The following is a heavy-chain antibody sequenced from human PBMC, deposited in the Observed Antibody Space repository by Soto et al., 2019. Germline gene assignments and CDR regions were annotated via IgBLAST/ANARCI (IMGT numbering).Heavy chain of an antibody. Sequence: GGSLRLSCAASGFTFSSYAMSWVRQAPGKGLEWVSAISGSGGTTYSADSVKGRFTISRDNSKNTLDLQMNSLRAEDTAVYFCAKDVYGSGSYYNAYWGQGTLVTVSS. J-gene: IGHJ4*02. CDR3: AKDVYGSGSYYNAY. CDR2: ISGSGGTT. V-gene: IGHV3-23*01. CDR1: GFTFSSYA. D-gene: IGHD3-10*01.